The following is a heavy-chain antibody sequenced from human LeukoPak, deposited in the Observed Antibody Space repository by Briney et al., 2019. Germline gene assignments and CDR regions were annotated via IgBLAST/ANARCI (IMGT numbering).Heavy chain of an antibody. V-gene: IGHV4-34*01. CDR1: GGSFSGYY. J-gene: IGHJ5*02. D-gene: IGHD1-26*01. Sequence: PSETLSLTCAVYGGSFSGYYWSWIRQPPGKGLEWIGEINHSGSTNYNPSLKSRVTISVDTSKNQFSLKLSSVTAADTAVYYCARKYSGSYYGPWGQGTLVTVSS. CDR2: INHSGST. CDR3: ARKYSGSYYGP.